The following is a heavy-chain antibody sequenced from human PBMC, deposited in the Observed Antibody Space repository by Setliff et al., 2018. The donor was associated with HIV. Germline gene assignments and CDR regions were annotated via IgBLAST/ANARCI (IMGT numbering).Heavy chain of an antibody. V-gene: IGHV3-30*04. CDR1: GFTFSSYA. J-gene: IGHJ6*02. D-gene: IGHD4-4*01. CDR3: ARDTGYSITPTYYYYGMDV. Sequence: PGGSLRLSCAASGFTFSSYAMHWVRQAPGKGLEWVAVISYDGSNKYYADSVKGRFTISRDNSKNTLYLQMNSLRAEDTAVYYCARDTGYSITPTYYYYGMDVWGQGTTVTVSS. CDR2: ISYDGSNK.